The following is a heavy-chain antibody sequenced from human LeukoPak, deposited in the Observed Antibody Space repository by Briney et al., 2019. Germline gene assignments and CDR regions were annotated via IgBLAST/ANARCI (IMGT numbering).Heavy chain of an antibody. J-gene: IGHJ6*03. V-gene: IGHV1-24*01. CDR3: ARERRDYDFWSGYSFYYYYMDV. CDR1: GYTLTELS. Sequence: ASVKVSCKVSGYTLTELSMHWVRQAPGKGLEWMGGFDPEDGETIYAQKFQGRVTMTEDTSTDTAYMELSSLRSEDTAVYYCARERRDYDFWSGYSFYYYYMDVWGKGTTVTVSS. CDR2: FDPEDGET. D-gene: IGHD3-3*01.